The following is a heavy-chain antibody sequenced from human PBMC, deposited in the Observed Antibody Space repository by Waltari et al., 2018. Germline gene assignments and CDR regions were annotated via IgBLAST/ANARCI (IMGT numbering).Heavy chain of an antibody. CDR3: AGPKSGSYYGHFDY. CDR2: ISSSSSTI. V-gene: IGHV3-48*04. Sequence: EVQLVESGGGLVQPGGSLRLPCAASGFTFSSYSMNWVRKAPGKGLEWVSYISSSSSTIYYADSVKGRFTISRDNAKNSLYLQMNSLRAEDTAVYYCAGPKSGSYYGHFDYWGQGTLVTVSS. CDR1: GFTFSSYS. J-gene: IGHJ4*02. D-gene: IGHD1-26*01.